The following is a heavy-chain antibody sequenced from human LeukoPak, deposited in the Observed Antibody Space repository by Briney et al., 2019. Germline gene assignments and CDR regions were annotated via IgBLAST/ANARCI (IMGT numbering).Heavy chain of an antibody. Sequence: SETLSLTCAVSGYSISSGYYWGWIRQPPGKGLEWIGSIYHSGSTYYNPSLKSRVTISVDTSKNQFSLKLSSVTAADTAVYYCARDRVDGEGYWGQGTLVTDSS. CDR2: IYHSGST. V-gene: IGHV4-38-2*02. J-gene: IGHJ4*02. CDR3: ARDRVDGEGY. D-gene: IGHD3-10*01. CDR1: GYSISSGYY.